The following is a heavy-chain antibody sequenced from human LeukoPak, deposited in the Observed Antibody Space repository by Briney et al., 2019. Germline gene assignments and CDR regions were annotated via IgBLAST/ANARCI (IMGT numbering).Heavy chain of an antibody. CDR1: GFTFSSYG. J-gene: IGHJ4*02. CDR2: IRYDGSNK. Sequence: PGGSLRLSCAASGFTFSSYGMHWVRQAPGKGLEWVAFIRYDGSNKYYADSVKGRFTISRDNSKNTLYLQMNSLRAEDTAIYYCAKDPPASYSGYYYWVFDSWGQGTLVTVSS. D-gene: IGHD3-22*01. CDR3: AKDPPASYSGYYYWVFDS. V-gene: IGHV3-30*02.